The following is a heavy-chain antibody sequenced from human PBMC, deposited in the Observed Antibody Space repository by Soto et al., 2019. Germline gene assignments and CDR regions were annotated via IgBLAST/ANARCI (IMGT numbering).Heavy chain of an antibody. Sequence: PSETLSLTCTVSGGSVKSDNYYWNWIRQSPGKGLEWIGSIYSSGSTNYNPSLKSRVTISVDTSKNQFSLRLSSVTAADTAVYYCARVGSLYDFGAFDIWGQGTMVTVSS. CDR2: IYSSGST. CDR1: GGSVKSDNYY. D-gene: IGHD3-3*01. J-gene: IGHJ3*02. CDR3: ARVGSLYDFGAFDI. V-gene: IGHV4-61*01.